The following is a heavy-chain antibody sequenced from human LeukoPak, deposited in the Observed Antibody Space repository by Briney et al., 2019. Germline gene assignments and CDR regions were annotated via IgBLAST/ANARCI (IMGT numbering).Heavy chain of an antibody. Sequence: PSETLSLTCSVSGDSISSDYWNWIRQPAGEGLEWLGRIYASGSTNYNPSLKSRVTMSIDTSENQFSLKLSSVTAADTAVYYCARWKGYMDVWGKGTTVTVSS. J-gene: IGHJ6*03. CDR1: GDSISSDY. CDR3: ARWKGYMDV. V-gene: IGHV4-4*07. D-gene: IGHD1-1*01. CDR2: IYASGST.